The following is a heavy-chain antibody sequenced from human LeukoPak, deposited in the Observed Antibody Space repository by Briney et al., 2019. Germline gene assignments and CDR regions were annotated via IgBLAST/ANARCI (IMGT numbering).Heavy chain of an antibody. V-gene: IGHV3-74*01. D-gene: IGHD3-10*01. CDR2: SNSDGSST. CDR1: GFTLSSCW. CDR3: ARGARGSGTASDY. J-gene: IGHJ4*02. Sequence: PGGSLRLSCAASGFTLSSCWMHWVRQAPGKGLVWVSRSNSDGSSTNYADSVKGRFTISRDNAKNTLHLQMNSLRAEDTAVYYCARGARGSGTASDYWGQGTLVTVSS.